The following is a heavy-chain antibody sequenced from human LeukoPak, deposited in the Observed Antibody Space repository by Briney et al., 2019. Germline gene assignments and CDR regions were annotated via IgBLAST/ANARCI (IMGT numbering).Heavy chain of an antibody. V-gene: IGHV4-59*08. CDR1: GDSISGYY. Sequence: SETLSLTCTVSGDSISGYYWSWIRQPPGKGLEWIGYVYHTGHTHYSPSLKSRVTISVDTSKNQFSLNLSSVTAADTAVYYCARRDYSSGWRYFDYWGQGTLVTVSS. CDR2: VYHTGHT. CDR3: ARRDYSSGWRYFDY. D-gene: IGHD6-19*01. J-gene: IGHJ4*02.